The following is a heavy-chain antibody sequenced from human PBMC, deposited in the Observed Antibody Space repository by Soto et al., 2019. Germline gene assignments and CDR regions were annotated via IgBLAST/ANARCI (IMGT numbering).Heavy chain of an antibody. V-gene: IGHV1-2*04. CDR3: ARAWGYSGTYQFSFDY. CDR2: MNPNTGDT. J-gene: IGHJ4*02. CDR1: GYTFTGSY. D-gene: IGHD1-26*01. Sequence: ASVKVSCKASGYTFTGSYIHWVRQAPGQGLEWMGWMNPNTGDTNYTQKLQDWVTMSRDTSITTAYMELTRLSSDDTAVYYCARAWGYSGTYQFSFDYWGQGTLVTDSS.